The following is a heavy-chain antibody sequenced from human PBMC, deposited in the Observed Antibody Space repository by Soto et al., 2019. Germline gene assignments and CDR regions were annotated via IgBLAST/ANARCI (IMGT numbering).Heavy chain of an antibody. CDR1: GFTFSTYG. D-gene: IGHD6-19*01. CDR3: AKTQQWGLPLSGGMDF. V-gene: IGHV3-23*01. CDR2: ISGGGGDT. J-gene: IGHJ6*02. Sequence: EVQLLESGGGLVQPRGSLRLSCAASGFTFSTYGMSWVRQAPGKGLEWVSVISGGGGDTYYAGSVKGRFTISRDNSKNTLYLEMNSLRAEDTAVYYCAKTQQWGLPLSGGMDFWGQGTTVTVSS.